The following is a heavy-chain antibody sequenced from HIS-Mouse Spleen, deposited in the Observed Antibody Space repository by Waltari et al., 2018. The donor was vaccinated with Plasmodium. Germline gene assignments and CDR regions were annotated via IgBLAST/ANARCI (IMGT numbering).Heavy chain of an antibody. Sequence: QVQLQESGPGLVKPSETLSLTCTVSGGSISSYYWSWIRQPPGKGLEWIGYIYYRGSTNYNPPLKSRGTISVDKSKNQFSLKLSAVTAADTAVYYCARGGYSSSSYYFDYWGQGTVVTVSS. CDR2: IYYRGST. V-gene: IGHV4-59*01. CDR3: ARGGYSSSSYYFDY. J-gene: IGHJ4*02. D-gene: IGHD6-6*01. CDR1: GGSISSYY.